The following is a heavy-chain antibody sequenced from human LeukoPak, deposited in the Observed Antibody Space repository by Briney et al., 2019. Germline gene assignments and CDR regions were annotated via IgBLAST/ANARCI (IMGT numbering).Heavy chain of an antibody. V-gene: IGHV4-34*01. CDR3: ARDLVFCSSTSCYDNWFDP. CDR1: GGSFSGYY. J-gene: IGHJ5*02. D-gene: IGHD2-2*01. Sequence: SETLSLTCAVYGGSFSGYYWSWIRQPPGKGLEWIGEINHSGSTNYNPSLKSRVTISVDRSKNQFSLKLSSVTAADTAVYYCARDLVFCSSTSCYDNWFDPWGQGTLVTVSS. CDR2: INHSGST.